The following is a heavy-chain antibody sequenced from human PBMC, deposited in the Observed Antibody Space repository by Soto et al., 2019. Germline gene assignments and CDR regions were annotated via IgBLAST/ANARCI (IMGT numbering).Heavy chain of an antibody. CDR3: ARDPGGYGMDV. D-gene: IGHD2-15*01. V-gene: IGHV1-46*03. CDR1: GYTFTSYY. Sequence: VQLVQSGAEVKKPGASVKVSCKTSGYTFTSYYIHWVRQAPGQGLEWMAMINPSGGSTSSAEKFQGRVTMTRDTSTSTVYMEMSSLRPDDTAVYYCARDPGGYGMDVWGQGTTVTVSS. CDR2: INPSGGST. J-gene: IGHJ6*02.